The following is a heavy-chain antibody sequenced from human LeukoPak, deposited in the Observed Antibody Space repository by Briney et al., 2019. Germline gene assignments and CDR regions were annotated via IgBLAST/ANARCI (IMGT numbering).Heavy chain of an antibody. CDR2: ISSSSSYI. Sequence: GGSLRLSCAASGFTFSSYSMNWVRQAPGKGLEWVSSISSSSSYIYYADSVKGRFTISRDNAKISLYLQMNSLRAEDTAVYYCARDAAAAGTGPHWFDPWGQGTLVTVSS. J-gene: IGHJ5*02. CDR3: ARDAAAAGTGPHWFDP. D-gene: IGHD6-13*01. CDR1: GFTFSSYS. V-gene: IGHV3-21*01.